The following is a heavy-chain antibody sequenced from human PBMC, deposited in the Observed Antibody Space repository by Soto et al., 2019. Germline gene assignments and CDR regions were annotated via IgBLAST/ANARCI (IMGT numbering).Heavy chain of an antibody. V-gene: IGHV1-46*01. D-gene: IGHD4-17*01. CDR3: ARSYRPNVLTVTDWFDP. CDR2: INPSGGST. J-gene: IGHJ5*02. Sequence: ASVKVSCKASGYTFTSYYMHWVRQAPGQGLEWMGIINPSGGSTSYAQKFQGRVTMTRDTSTSTVYMELSSLRSEDTAVYYCARSYRPNVLTVTDWFDPWGQGTLVTVSS. CDR1: GYTFTSYY.